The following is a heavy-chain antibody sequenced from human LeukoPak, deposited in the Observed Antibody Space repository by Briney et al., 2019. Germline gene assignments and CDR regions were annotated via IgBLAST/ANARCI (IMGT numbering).Heavy chain of an antibody. V-gene: IGHV4-30-4*01. D-gene: IGHD3-10*01. CDR3: ARVPPPYYYGSGSQWYFDL. CDR1: GGSISSGDYY. CDR2: IYYSGST. Sequence: SETLSLTYTVSGGSISSGDYYWSWIRQPPGKGLEWIGYIYYSGSTYYNPSLKSRVTISVDTSKNQFSLKLSSVTAADTAVYYCARVPPPYYYGSGSQWYFDLWGRGTLVTVSS. J-gene: IGHJ2*01.